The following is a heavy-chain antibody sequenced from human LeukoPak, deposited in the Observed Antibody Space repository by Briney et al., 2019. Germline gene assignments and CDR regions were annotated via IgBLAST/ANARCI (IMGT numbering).Heavy chain of an antibody. CDR1: GYTFTGYY. Sequence: ASVKVSCKASGYTFTGYYMHWVRQAPGQGLEWMGWINPNSGGTNYAQKFQGRVTMTRDTSISTAYMELSSLRSEDTAVYYCARKELEPYDAFDIWGQGAMVTVSS. V-gene: IGHV1-2*02. D-gene: IGHD1-1*01. CDR3: ARKELEPYDAFDI. CDR2: INPNSGGT. J-gene: IGHJ3*02.